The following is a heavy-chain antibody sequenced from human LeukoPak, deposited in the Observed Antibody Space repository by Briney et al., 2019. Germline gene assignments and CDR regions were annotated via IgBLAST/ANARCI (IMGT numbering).Heavy chain of an antibody. J-gene: IGHJ4*02. CDR2: ISGSGGST. CDR3: AKGGPIRGDSRSFDY. CDR1: GFTFSSYA. D-gene: IGHD3-16*01. V-gene: IGHV3-23*01. Sequence: PGGSLRLSCAASGFTFSSYAMSWVRQAPGKGLEWVLAISGSGGSTYYADSVKGRFTISRDNSKNTLYLQMNSLRAEDTAVYYCAKGGPIRGDSRSFDYWGQGTLVTVSS.